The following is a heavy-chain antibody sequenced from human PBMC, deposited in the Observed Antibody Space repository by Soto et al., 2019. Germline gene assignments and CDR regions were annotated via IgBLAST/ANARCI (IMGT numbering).Heavy chain of an antibody. CDR2: ISYDGKYD. J-gene: IGHJ4*02. CDR3: ARSSVAGTWGYYYDY. V-gene: IGHV3-30*04. CDR1: GLIFTPYA. Sequence: QVHLVESGGGVVQPGRSLRLSCAASGLIFTPYAMHWVRQAPGKGLEWVAVISYDGKYDYYADSVRGRFTISRDNSKNTLYLQMDSLRADDTALYYCARSSVAGTWGYYYDYWGQGALVTVSS. D-gene: IGHD6-19*01.